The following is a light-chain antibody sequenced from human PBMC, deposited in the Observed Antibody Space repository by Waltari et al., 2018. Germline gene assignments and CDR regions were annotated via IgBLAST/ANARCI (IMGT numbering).Light chain of an antibody. Sequence: DIQLTQSPSSLSASVGDRVTITCRASQNIDTFLNWYQQRPGKAPKVLIYGASSLQSGVPSRFSGSGSGTHFTLTISSLQPDYFATYFCQQSHTMMYTFGQGTKLEIK. CDR1: QNIDTF. J-gene: IGKJ2*01. CDR2: GAS. CDR3: QQSHTMMYT. V-gene: IGKV1-39*01.